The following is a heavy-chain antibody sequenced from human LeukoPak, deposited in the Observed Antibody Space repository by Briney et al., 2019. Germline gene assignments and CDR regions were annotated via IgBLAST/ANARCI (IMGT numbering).Heavy chain of an antibody. CDR2: ISSSSSYT. D-gene: IGHD3-10*01. J-gene: IGHJ4*02. CDR1: GFTFSDYY. Sequence: GGSLRLSCAATGFTFSDYYMSWIRQAPGKGLEWVSYISSSSSYTNYADSVKGRFTISRDNAKNSLYLQMNSLRAEDTAVYYCARVQGSGSYFRYYFDYWGQGTLVTVSS. V-gene: IGHV3-11*05. CDR3: ARVQGSGSYFRYYFDY.